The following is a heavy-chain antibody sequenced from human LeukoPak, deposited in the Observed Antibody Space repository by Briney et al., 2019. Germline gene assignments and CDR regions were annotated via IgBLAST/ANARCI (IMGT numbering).Heavy chain of an antibody. Sequence: SQTLSLTCAISGDSVSSNSAAWNWIRQSPSRGLEWLGRTYYRSKWFNEYAVSVKSRVTINADTSKNQFFLQLSSATPEDTAVYYCARDQGWFDPWGQGTLVTVSS. CDR2: TYYRSKWFN. CDR3: ARDQGWFDP. V-gene: IGHV6-1*01. CDR1: GDSVSSNSAA. J-gene: IGHJ5*02.